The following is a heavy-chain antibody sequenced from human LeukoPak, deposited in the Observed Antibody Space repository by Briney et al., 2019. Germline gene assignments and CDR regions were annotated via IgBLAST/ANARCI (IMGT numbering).Heavy chain of an antibody. CDR3: ARVNEGVVPAAIGDFNWFDP. D-gene: IGHD2-2*01. J-gene: IGHJ5*02. CDR2: ISSSSSYI. V-gene: IGHV3-21*01. Sequence: GGSLRLSCAASGFTFSSYSMNWVRQAPGKGLEWVSSISSSSSYIYYADSVKGRFTISRDNAKNSLYLQMNSLRAEDTAVCYCARVNEGVVPAAIGDFNWFDPWGQGTLVTVSS. CDR1: GFTFSSYS.